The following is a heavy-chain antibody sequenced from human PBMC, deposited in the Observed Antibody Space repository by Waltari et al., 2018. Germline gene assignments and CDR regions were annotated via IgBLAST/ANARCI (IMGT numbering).Heavy chain of an antibody. V-gene: IGHV3-21*01. J-gene: IGHJ4*02. D-gene: IGHD7-27*01. CDR1: GFTFSSYN. CDR3: ATGGWGFYFDY. CDR2: ISSSSSYT. Sequence: EVQLVESGGGLVKPGGSLRLSCPASGFTFSSYNMNWVRQAPGKGLEWVSSISSSSSYTHYADSVKGRFTISRDNAKNSLYLQMNSLRAEDTAVYYCATGGWGFYFDYWGPGTLVTVSS.